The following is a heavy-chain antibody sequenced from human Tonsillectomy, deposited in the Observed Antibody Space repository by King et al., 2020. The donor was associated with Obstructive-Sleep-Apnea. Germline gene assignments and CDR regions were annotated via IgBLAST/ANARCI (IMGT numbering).Heavy chain of an antibody. V-gene: IGHV4-38-2*02. CDR3: ARESTLWFGPIPSLRLPFDY. D-gene: IGHD3-10*01. Sequence: QLQESGPGLVKPLETLSLTCTVSGYSISFGYFWGWIRQPPGKGLEWIASIYHTGRTYYNPSLKSRVNISIDTSRDQFSLKLSSVTAADTAVYYCARESTLWFGPIPSLRLPFDYWGQGSLVTVSS. CDR1: GYSISFGYF. CDR2: IYHTGRT. J-gene: IGHJ4*02.